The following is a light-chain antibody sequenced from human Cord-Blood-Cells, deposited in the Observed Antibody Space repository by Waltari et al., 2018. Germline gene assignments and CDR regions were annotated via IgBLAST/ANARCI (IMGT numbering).Light chain of an antibody. Sequence: QLVLTQSPSASASLGASVKLPCTLSSGPSSYAIAWHPQQPEKGPRYLMKLNSDGSHSKGDGIPDRFSGSSSGAERYLTISSLQSEDEADYYCQTWGTGTVVFGGGTKLTVL. CDR1: SGPSSYA. CDR2: LNSDGSH. CDR3: QTWGTGTVV. V-gene: IGLV4-69*01. J-gene: IGLJ2*01.